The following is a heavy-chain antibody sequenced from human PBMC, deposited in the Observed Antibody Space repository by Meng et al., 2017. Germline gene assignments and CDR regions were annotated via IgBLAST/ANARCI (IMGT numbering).Heavy chain of an antibody. CDR3: ARVLRDGYNLGY. CDR1: GGTFSSYA. Sequence: QRQLGRSWAGVKKPWSSVKVSCKASGGTFSSYAISWVRQAPGQGLEWMGGIIPIFGTANYAQKFQGRVTITADESTSTAYMELSSLRSEDTAVYYCARVLRDGYNLGYWGQGTLVTVSS. J-gene: IGHJ4*02. CDR2: IIPIFGTA. V-gene: IGHV1-69*01. D-gene: IGHD5-24*01.